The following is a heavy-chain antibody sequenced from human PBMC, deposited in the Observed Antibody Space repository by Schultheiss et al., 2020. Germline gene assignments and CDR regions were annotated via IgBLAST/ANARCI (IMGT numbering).Heavy chain of an antibody. J-gene: IGHJ4*02. V-gene: IGHV3-23*01. Sequence: GGSLRLSCAASGFTFSSYEMNWVRQAPGKGLEWVSAISGSGGSTYYADSVKGRFTISRDNSKNTLYLQMNSLRAEDTAVYYCARDPYGGSYPHFDYWGQGTLVTVSS. D-gene: IGHD1-26*01. CDR1: GFTFSSYE. CDR2: ISGSGGST. CDR3: ARDPYGGSYPHFDY.